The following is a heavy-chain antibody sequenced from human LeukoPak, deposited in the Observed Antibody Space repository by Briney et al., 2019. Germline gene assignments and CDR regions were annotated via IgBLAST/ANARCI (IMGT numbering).Heavy chain of an antibody. CDR2: IIPIFGTA. D-gene: IGHD3/OR15-3a*01. CDR3: ARGTDSLRPYWYFDL. J-gene: IGHJ2*01. V-gene: IGHV1-69*05. CDR1: GGTFSSYA. Sequence: SVKVSCKASGGTFSSYAISWVRQAPGQGLEWMGGIIPIFGTANYAQKFQGRVTITTDESTSTAYMELSSLRSEDTAVYYCARGTDSLRPYWYFDLWGRGTLVTVSS.